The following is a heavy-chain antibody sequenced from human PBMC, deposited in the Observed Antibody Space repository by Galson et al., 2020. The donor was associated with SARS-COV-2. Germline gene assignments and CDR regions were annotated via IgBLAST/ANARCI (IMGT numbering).Heavy chain of an antibody. Sequence: GESLKISCAASGFTFDDYTMHWVRQAPGKGLEWVSLISWDGGSTYYADSVKGRFTISRDNSKNSLYLQMNSLRTEDTALYYCAKARVIQLVLHDAFDIWGQGTMVTVSS. CDR1: GFTFDDYT. CDR3: AKARVIQLVLHDAFDI. D-gene: IGHD6-6*01. J-gene: IGHJ3*02. CDR2: ISWDGGST. V-gene: IGHV3-43*01.